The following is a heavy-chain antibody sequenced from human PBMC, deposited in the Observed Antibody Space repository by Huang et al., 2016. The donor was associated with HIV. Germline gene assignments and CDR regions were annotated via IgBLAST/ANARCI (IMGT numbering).Heavy chain of an antibody. V-gene: IGHV2-5*02. J-gene: IGHJ6*03. Sequence: QITLKESGPTVIKPTQTLTLTCSFSGFALNHKGVGVGWIRQPPGKALEWLVLNYWDDDKRFTPSLKNRITITKDTSKNQVVFTMTNLDPMDTGTYYCAHIGRLGNYYMDVWGNGTTVTVSS. D-gene: IGHD7-27*01. CDR2: NYWDDDK. CDR1: GFALNHKGVG. CDR3: AHIGRLGNYYMDV.